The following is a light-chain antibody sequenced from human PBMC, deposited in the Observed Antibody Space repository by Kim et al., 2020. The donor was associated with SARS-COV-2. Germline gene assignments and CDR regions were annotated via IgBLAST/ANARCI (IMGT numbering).Light chain of an antibody. Sequence: QLVLTQSPSASAYLGASVKLTCTLSSGHSSYAIAWHQQQPEKGPRYLMKLNSDGSHSKGDGIPDRFSGSSSGAERYLTISSLQSEDEADYYCQTWGTGIGVFGGGTQLTVL. CDR1: SGHSSYA. CDR3: QTWGTGIGV. V-gene: IGLV4-69*01. CDR2: LNSDGSH. J-gene: IGLJ3*02.